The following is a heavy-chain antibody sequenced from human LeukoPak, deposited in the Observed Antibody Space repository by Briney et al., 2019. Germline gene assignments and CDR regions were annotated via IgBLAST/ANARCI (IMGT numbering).Heavy chain of an antibody. CDR3: ARGVGSSGYYPYYFDY. D-gene: IGHD3-22*01. Sequence: PSETLSLTCSVSGGSISSSSSYWGWIRQPPGKGLEFIGTKFYTGSTYYNPSLKSRVTISLDTAKKQFSLRLSSVTAADTAVYHCARGVGSSGYYPYYFDYWGQGTLVTVSS. J-gene: IGHJ4*02. CDR2: KFYTGST. CDR1: GGSISSSSSY. V-gene: IGHV4-39*07.